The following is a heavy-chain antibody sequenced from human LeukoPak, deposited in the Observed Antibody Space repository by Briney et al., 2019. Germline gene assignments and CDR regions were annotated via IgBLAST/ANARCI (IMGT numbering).Heavy chain of an antibody. CDR1: GGSISSSGYY. D-gene: IGHD1-26*01. Sequence: SETLSLTCTVSGGSISSSGYYWGWIRQPPGKGLEWIGSMYYSGSTYYNPSLMSRVTIFADTPKNQFSLKLSSVTAAATAVYYCARSVGAYYYYYMDVWGKGTTVTVSS. CDR3: ARSVGAYYYYYMDV. CDR2: MYYSGST. V-gene: IGHV4-39*01. J-gene: IGHJ6*03.